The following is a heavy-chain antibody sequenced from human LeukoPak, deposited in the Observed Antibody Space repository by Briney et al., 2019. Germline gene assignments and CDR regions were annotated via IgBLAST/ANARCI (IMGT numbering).Heavy chain of an antibody. V-gene: IGHV3-49*04. CDR2: IRSKAYRGTT. Sequence: GRSLRLSCTTTGFNLGDHAMTWVRQAPGKGLEWVGFIRSKAYRGTTEYAASVKGRFTISRDDSKRVVYLQMNSLKSEDTAVYYCSRGPIQLWVHNGMDVWGQGTTVTVSS. CDR1: GFNLGDHA. CDR3: SRGPIQLWVHNGMDV. J-gene: IGHJ6*02. D-gene: IGHD5-18*01.